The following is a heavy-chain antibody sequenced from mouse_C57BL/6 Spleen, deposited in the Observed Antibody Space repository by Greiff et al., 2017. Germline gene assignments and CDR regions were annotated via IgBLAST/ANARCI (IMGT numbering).Heavy chain of an antibody. V-gene: IGHV1-52*01. CDR1: GYTFTSYW. CDR3: AIDGNLYFDY. D-gene: IGHD2-1*01. Sequence: VQLQQPGAELVRPGSSVKLSCKASGYTFTSYWMHWVKQRPIQGLKWIGNCDPSDSETNYNQKFKDKATLTVDKSSSTAYMQLSSLTSEDSAVYYCAIDGNLYFDYWGQGTTLTVSS. J-gene: IGHJ2*01. CDR2: CDPSDSET.